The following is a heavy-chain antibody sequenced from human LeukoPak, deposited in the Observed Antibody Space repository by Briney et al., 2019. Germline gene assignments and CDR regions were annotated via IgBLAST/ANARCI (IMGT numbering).Heavy chain of an antibody. CDR2: IHYSGST. J-gene: IGHJ4*01. CDR1: GGSISSYY. V-gene: IGHV4-59*01. Sequence: PSETLSLTCSVSGGSISSYYWSWIRQPPGKGLEWIGYIHYSGSTNYNPSLKSRVTISVDTSKKQFSLKVRSLTAADTAVDYCARDRGSGFDYGGQGTLVTVSS. CDR3: ARDRGSGFDY. D-gene: IGHD6-19*01.